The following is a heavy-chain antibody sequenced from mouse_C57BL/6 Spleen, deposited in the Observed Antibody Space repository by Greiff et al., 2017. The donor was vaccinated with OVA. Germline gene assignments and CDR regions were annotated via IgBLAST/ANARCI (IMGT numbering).Heavy chain of an antibody. D-gene: IGHD2-4*01. CDR3: ARPYYDYDWYFDV. V-gene: IGHV1-52*01. CDR1: GYTFTSYW. Sequence: VQLQQSGAELVRPGSSVKLSCKASGYTFTSYWMHWVKQRPIQGLEWIGNIDPSDSETHYNQKFKDKATLTVDKSSSTAYMQLSSLTSEDSAVYYCARPYYDYDWYFDVWGTGTTVTVSS. CDR2: IDPSDSET. J-gene: IGHJ1*03.